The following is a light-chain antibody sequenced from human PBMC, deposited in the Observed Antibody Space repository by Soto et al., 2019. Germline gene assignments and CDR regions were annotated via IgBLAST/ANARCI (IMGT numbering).Light chain of an antibody. Sequence: ETVMTQSPATLSVSPGERPTLSCRARQSVSSNLAWYQQKPGQAPRLLIYDASTRATGIPARFSGSGSGTELTLTISSLQSEDFAVYYCQQYNTWPLTFGPGTKVDIK. CDR3: QQYNTWPLT. CDR2: DAS. V-gene: IGKV3-15*01. CDR1: QSVSSN. J-gene: IGKJ3*01.